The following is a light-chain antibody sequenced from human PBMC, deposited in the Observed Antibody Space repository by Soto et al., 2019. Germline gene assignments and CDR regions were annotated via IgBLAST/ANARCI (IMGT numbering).Light chain of an antibody. CDR3: QQSYTTASST. V-gene: IGKV1-39*01. CDR1: QSISRN. Sequence: DIQMTQSPSSLSASVGDRVTITCRASQSISRNLNWYQHKPGKAPKLLIYAASSLQNGVPSRFSGGGSWTAFTLSISSLQPEDFGTYYCQQSYTTASSTFGQGTRLEIK. J-gene: IGKJ5*01. CDR2: AAS.